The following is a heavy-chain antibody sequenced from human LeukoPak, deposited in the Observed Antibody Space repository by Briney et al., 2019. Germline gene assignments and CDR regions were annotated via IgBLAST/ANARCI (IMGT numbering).Heavy chain of an antibody. D-gene: IGHD3-9*01. V-gene: IGHV1-69*13. Sequence: ASVKVSCKASGGTFSSYAISWVRQAPGQGLEWMGGIIPIFGTANYAQKFQGRVTITADESTSTAYMELSSLRSEDTAVYYCARSPIYYILTGYQYFDYWGQGTLVTVSS. CDR3: ARSPIYYILTGYQYFDY. CDR2: IIPIFGTA. J-gene: IGHJ4*02. CDR1: GGTFSSYA.